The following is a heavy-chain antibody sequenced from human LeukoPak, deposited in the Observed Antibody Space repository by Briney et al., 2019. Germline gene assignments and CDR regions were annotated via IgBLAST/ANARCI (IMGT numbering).Heavy chain of an antibody. D-gene: IGHD3-10*01. CDR1: GFTFSSYA. J-gene: IGHJ4*02. Sequence: GGSLRLSCAASGFTFSSYAMHWVRQAPGKGLEWVAVISYDGSNKYHADSVKGRFTISRDNSKNTLYLQMNSLRAEDTAVYYCAKVPYGSKSYATLDYWGQGTLVTVSS. V-gene: IGHV3-30-3*01. CDR2: ISYDGSNK. CDR3: AKVPYGSKSYATLDY.